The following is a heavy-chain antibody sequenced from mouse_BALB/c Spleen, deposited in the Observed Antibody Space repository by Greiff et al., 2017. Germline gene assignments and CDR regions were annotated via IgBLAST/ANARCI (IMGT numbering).Heavy chain of an antibody. Sequence: EESGPGLVKPSQSLSLTCSVTGYSITSGYYWNWIRQFPGNKLEWMGYISYDGSNNYNPSLKNRISITRDTSKNQFFLKLNSVTTEDTATYYCARGLRLDYWGQGTTLTVSS. CDR1: GYSITSGYY. CDR3: ARGLRLDY. CDR2: ISYDGSN. V-gene: IGHV3-6*02. D-gene: IGHD1-2*01. J-gene: IGHJ2*01.